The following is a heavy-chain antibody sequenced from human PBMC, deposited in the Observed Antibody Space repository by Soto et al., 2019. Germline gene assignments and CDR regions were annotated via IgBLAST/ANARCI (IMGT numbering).Heavy chain of an antibody. CDR2: IYYSGST. J-gene: IGHJ6*02. CDR1: GGSISSSSYY. D-gene: IGHD3-10*01. Sequence: PSETLSLTCTVSGGSISSSSYYWGWIRQPPGKGLEWIGYIYYSGSTNYNPSLKSRVTISLDTSKNQFSLKLSSVTAADTAVYYCARGEVTKARGVIHLYYYFGMDVWGQGTTVTVPS. CDR3: ARGEVTKARGVIHLYYYFGMDV. V-gene: IGHV4-61*05.